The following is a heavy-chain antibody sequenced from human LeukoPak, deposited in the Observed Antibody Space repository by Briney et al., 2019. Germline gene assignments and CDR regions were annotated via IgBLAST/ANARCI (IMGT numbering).Heavy chain of an antibody. J-gene: IGHJ4*02. Sequence: GGSLRLSCAASGFTFSSYEMNWVRQAPGKGLEWVSYISSSGSTIYYADSVKGRFTISRDNAKNSLYLQMNSLRAEDTAVYYCARDTTKRWLQDYFDYWGQGTLVTVSS. D-gene: IGHD5-24*01. CDR3: ARDTTKRWLQDYFDY. V-gene: IGHV3-48*03. CDR1: GFTFSSYE. CDR2: ISSSGSTI.